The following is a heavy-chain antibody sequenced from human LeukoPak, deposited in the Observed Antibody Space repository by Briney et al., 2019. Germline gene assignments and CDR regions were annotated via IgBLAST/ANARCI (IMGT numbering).Heavy chain of an antibody. Sequence: SETLSLTCTLSGGAISGYSWSWIRQPPGKGLERIGYVYYSGSTNYSPSLKSRVTISVDTSKNQVSLKLSSVTAADTAVYYCARMGIAAGGSSGRWFDPWGQGTLVTVSS. CDR2: VYYSGST. CDR3: ARMGIAAGGSSGRWFDP. D-gene: IGHD6-13*01. J-gene: IGHJ5*02. CDR1: GGAISGYS. V-gene: IGHV4-59*13.